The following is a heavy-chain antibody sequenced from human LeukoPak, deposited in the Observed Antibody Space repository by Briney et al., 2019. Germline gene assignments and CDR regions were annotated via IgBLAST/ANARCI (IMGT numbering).Heavy chain of an antibody. CDR3: ARVLYYYDSSGYRY. CDR2: ISSKSTYI. J-gene: IGHJ4*02. D-gene: IGHD3-22*01. Sequence: PGGSLRLSCAASGFSFSDSTLNWVRRAPGKGLEWVSSISSKSTYIYYASSVNGRFTISRDNAENSLYLQMDSLRAEDTAVYYCARVLYYYDSSGYRYWGQGTLVTVSS. CDR1: GFSFSDST. V-gene: IGHV3-21*01.